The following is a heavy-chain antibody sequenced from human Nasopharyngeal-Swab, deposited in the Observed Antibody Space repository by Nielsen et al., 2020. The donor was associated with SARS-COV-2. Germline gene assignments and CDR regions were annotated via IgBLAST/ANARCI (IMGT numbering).Heavy chain of an antibody. CDR3: ARRGTTVTTWGFDY. CDR1: GYSMNSGYY. V-gene: IGHV4-38-2*01. D-gene: IGHD4-17*01. CDR2: IYYSGST. J-gene: IGHJ4*02. Sequence: SETLSLTCAVSGYSMNSGYYWGWIRQPPGKGLEWIGSIYYSGSTYYNPSLKSRVTISVDTSKNQFSLKLSSVTAADTAVYYCARRGTTVTTWGFDYWGQGTLVTVSS.